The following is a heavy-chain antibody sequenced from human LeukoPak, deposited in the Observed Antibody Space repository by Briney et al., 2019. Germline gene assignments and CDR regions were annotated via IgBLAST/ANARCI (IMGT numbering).Heavy chain of an antibody. Sequence: PSETLSLTCAVSGYSISTAYHWGWIRQAPGKGLEWIGTVYHSGITYYNPSLKSRVTISVDTSKNQFSLKLSSVTAADTAVYYCARDPPRNYDILTAYYSPYWYFDLWGRGTLVTVSS. CDR1: GYSISTAYH. CDR2: VYHSGIT. D-gene: IGHD3-9*01. CDR3: ARDPPRNYDILTAYYSPYWYFDL. V-gene: IGHV4-38-2*02. J-gene: IGHJ2*01.